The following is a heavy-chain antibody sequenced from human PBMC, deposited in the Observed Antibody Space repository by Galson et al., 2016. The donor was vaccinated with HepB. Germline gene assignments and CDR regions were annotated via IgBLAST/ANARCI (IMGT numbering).Heavy chain of an antibody. CDR2: ISSRGGSAV. Sequence: SLRLSCAASRFTFSETYMTWIRQAPGKGLEWISSISSRGGSAVHYADSVKGRFTISRDNAKNSLFLQMNSLRAEDTAVYYCAREHYFGSGSYFDNWGQGTLVTVSS. J-gene: IGHJ4*02. D-gene: IGHD3-10*01. V-gene: IGHV3-11*01. CDR3: AREHYFGSGSYFDN. CDR1: RFTFSETY.